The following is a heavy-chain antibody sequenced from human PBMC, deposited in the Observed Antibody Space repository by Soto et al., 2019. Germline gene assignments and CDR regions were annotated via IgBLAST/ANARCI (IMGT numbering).Heavy chain of an antibody. V-gene: IGHV3-23*01. CDR2: ISASGGST. J-gene: IGHJ4*02. D-gene: IGHD3-16*01. CDR1: GFTFDSFA. Sequence: EVQLLEAGGGLEQPGGSLRLSCAASGFTFDSFAMTWVRQAPGKGLEWVSAISASGGSTFYADSVNGRFTISRDSSKNTLYLQMNSLRAEDTAVYYCARGAVMPDSWGQGTLVTVSS. CDR3: ARGAVMPDS.